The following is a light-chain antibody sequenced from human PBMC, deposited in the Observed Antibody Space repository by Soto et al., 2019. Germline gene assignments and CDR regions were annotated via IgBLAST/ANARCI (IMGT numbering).Light chain of an antibody. V-gene: IGLV2-11*01. CDR2: DVS. CDR3: CSYVGRNTYV. Sequence: QSALTQPRSASGSPGQSITISCTGTSSDVGGYNYVSWYQQHPAKAPKLIIFDVSKRPSGVPNRLSGSKCGNTASLSISGLRAEDEADYYCCSYVGRNTYVFGTGTKLTVL. J-gene: IGLJ1*01. CDR1: SSDVGGYNY.